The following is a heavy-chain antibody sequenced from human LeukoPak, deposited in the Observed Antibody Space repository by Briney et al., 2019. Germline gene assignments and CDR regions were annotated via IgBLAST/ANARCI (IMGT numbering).Heavy chain of an antibody. CDR2: ISAYNHTA. Sequence: ASVKVSCKASGYTFTSYGISWVRQAPGQGLQWMGWISAYNHTAYYPQKIQRSIIMTKNTTTTTAYMELRSLGSDDTAVYYCARSYCSSTSCPGSRFDPWGQGTLVSVSS. CDR3: ARSYCSSTSCPGSRFDP. CDR1: GYTFTSYG. J-gene: IGHJ5*02. V-gene: IGHV1-18*01. D-gene: IGHD2-2*01.